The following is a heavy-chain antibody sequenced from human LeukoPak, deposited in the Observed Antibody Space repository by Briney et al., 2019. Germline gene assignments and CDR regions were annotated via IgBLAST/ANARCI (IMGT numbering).Heavy chain of an antibody. Sequence: GASVKASCKASGYTFTSYYMHWVRQAPGQGLEWMGIINPSGGSTSYAQKFQGRVTMTRDTSTSTVYMELSSLRSEDTAVYYCARDRCSSTSCYLDYYYGMDVWGQGTTVTVSS. V-gene: IGHV1-46*01. CDR2: INPSGGST. CDR3: ARDRCSSTSCYLDYYYGMDV. J-gene: IGHJ6*02. CDR1: GYTFTSYY. D-gene: IGHD2-2*01.